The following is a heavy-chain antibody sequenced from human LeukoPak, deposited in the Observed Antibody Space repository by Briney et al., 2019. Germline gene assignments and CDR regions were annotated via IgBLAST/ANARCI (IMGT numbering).Heavy chain of an antibody. CDR3: ARIYYFGDNNWRYFDN. V-gene: IGHV3-7*01. D-gene: IGHD3-10*01. CDR2: IDPDGSEK. Sequence: GGSLRLSCAASGFTFNNYWMSWVRQAPGKGLEWVANIDPDGSEKQYGDSVKGRFTTSRDNAKNSLYLQMNSLRAEDTAIYYCARIYYFGDNNWRYFDNWGQGTLVTVSS. J-gene: IGHJ4*02. CDR1: GFTFNNYW.